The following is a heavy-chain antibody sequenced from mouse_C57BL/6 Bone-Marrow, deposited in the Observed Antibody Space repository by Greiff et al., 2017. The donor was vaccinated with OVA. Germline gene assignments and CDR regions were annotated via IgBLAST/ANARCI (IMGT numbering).Heavy chain of an antibody. V-gene: IGHV1-82*01. CDR1: GYAFSSSW. Sequence: VQLVESGPELVKPGASVKISCKASGYAFSSSWMNWVKQRPGKGLEWIGRIYPGDGDTNYNEKFKGKATLTADKSSSTAYMQLSSLTSEDSAVYFCARHEDGYYASYFDYWGQGTTLTVSA. D-gene: IGHD2-3*01. CDR2: IYPGDGDT. J-gene: IGHJ2*01. CDR3: ARHEDGYYASYFDY.